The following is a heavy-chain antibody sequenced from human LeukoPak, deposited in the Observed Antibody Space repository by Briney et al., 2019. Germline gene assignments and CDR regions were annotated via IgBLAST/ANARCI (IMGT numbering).Heavy chain of an antibody. CDR2: ISAYNGNT. Sequence: ASVKVSCKASGGTFSSYAISWVRQAPGQGLEWMGWISAYNGNTNYAQKLQGRVTMTTDTSTSTAYMELRSLRSDDTAVYYCARERHKLGATDLFDYWGQGTLVTVSS. CDR1: GGTFSSYA. CDR3: ARERHKLGATDLFDY. V-gene: IGHV1-18*01. D-gene: IGHD1-26*01. J-gene: IGHJ4*02.